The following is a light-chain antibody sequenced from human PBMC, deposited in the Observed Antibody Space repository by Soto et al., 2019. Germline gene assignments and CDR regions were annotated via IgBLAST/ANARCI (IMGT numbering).Light chain of an antibody. V-gene: IGKV3-15*01. CDR3: HQYYYWPRT. CDR2: SAS. Sequence: EIVLTQSPATLSVSPGERATLSCRASQAVSNNFAWYQQKPGQAPRLLIYSASIRATGIPARFSGNGSGTEFTLTLSSLQSEDFAVYYCHQYYYWPRTFGKGTKVEIK. J-gene: IGKJ1*01. CDR1: QAVSNN.